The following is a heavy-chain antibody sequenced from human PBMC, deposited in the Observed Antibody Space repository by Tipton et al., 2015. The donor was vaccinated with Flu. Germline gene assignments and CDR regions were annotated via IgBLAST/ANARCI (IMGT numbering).Heavy chain of an antibody. D-gene: IGHD3-22*01. CDR1: GFTVSSNY. CDR2: IYSGGST. CDR3: ARVTYYYDSSGYYYGMDV. J-gene: IGHJ6*02. Sequence: QLVQSGGGLIQPGGSLRLSCAASGFTVSSNYMSWVRQAPGKGLEWVSVIYSGGSTYYADSVKGRFTISRDNSKNTLYLQINSLRAVDTAVYYCARVTYYYDSSGYYYGMDVWGQGTTVTVSS. V-gene: IGHV3-53*01.